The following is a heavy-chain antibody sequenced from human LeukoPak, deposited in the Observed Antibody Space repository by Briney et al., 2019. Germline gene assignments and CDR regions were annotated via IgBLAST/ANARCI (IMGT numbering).Heavy chain of an antibody. CDR3: TRDSISYGQFDY. CDR2: IRNKANSYTT. D-gene: IGHD3-9*01. Sequence: GGSLRLSCAASGFTFSDHYMEWVRPAPGKGLEWVGRIRNKANSYTTEYAASVKGRFTISRDDSKTSLYLQMNSLKTEDTAVYYCTRDSISYGQFDYWGQGTLVTVSS. V-gene: IGHV3-72*01. J-gene: IGHJ4*02. CDR1: GFTFSDHY.